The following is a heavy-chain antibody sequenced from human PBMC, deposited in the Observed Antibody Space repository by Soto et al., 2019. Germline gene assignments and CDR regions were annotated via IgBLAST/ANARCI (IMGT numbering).Heavy chain of an antibody. Sequence: SETLSLTCTVSGGSISSGGYYWSWIRQHPGKGLEWIGYIYYSGSTYYNPSLKSRVTISVDTSKNQFSLKLSSVTAADTAVYYCAGRITIFGVVHYGMDVWGQGTTVTVSS. CDR1: GGSISSGGYY. D-gene: IGHD3-3*01. J-gene: IGHJ6*02. V-gene: IGHV4-31*03. CDR2: IYYSGST. CDR3: AGRITIFGVVHYGMDV.